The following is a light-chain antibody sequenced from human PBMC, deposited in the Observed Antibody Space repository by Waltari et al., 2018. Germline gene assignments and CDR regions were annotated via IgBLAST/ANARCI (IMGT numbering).Light chain of an antibody. CDR3: QQSYSTPRLFT. CDR2: AAS. V-gene: IGKV1-39*01. J-gene: IGKJ3*01. CDR1: QSISSY. Sequence: DIQMTQSPSSLSASVGDRVTITCRASQSISSYLNWYQQKPGKAPKLLIYAASSLQSGVPSRFSGSGSGTDFTLTISSLQPEDFATYYCQQSYSTPRLFTFGPGTKEDIK.